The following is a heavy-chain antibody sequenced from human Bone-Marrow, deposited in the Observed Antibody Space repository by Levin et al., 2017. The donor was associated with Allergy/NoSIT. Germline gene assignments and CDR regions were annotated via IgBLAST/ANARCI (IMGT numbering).Heavy chain of an antibody. CDR3: ARSMIRGVIWY. Sequence: SQTLSLTCAVYGESFSGYYWSWIRQAPGKGLEWIGEFKYIGSTDYNPSLKSRVTISADTSKNQFSLKLTSVTAADTAVYYCARSMIRGVIWYWGQGTLVIVSS. CDR1: GESFSGYY. V-gene: IGHV4-34*01. CDR2: FKYIGST. J-gene: IGHJ4*02. D-gene: IGHD3-10*01.